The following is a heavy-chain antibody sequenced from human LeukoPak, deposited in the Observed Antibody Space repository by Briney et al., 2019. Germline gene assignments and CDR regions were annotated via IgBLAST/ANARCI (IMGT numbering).Heavy chain of an antibody. CDR1: GFTFGNAW. D-gene: IGHD3-10*01. CDR2: IKSKTDGGTT. V-gene: IGHV3-15*01. CDR3: TIDVLLWFGETY. Sequence: GGSLRLSCAASGFTFGNAWMSWVRQAPGKGLEWVGRIKSKTDGGTTDYAAPVKGRFTISRDDSKNTLYLQMNSLKTEDTAVYYCTIDVLLWFGETYWGQGTLVTVSS. J-gene: IGHJ4*02.